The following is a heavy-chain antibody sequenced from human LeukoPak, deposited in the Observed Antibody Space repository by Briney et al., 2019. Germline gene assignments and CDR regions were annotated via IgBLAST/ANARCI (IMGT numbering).Heavy chain of an antibody. Sequence: GGSLRLSCAASGFIFSGYGMHWVRQAPGKGLEWVAIISYDGSSRYYADSVKGRFTISRDNSRNTLSLQMNSLRAGDTAVYYCAKDRRDSGTYYNQFDYWGQGTLVTVSS. CDR1: GFIFSGYG. CDR2: ISYDGSSR. CDR3: AKDRRDSGTYYNQFDY. V-gene: IGHV3-30*18. D-gene: IGHD3-10*01. J-gene: IGHJ4*02.